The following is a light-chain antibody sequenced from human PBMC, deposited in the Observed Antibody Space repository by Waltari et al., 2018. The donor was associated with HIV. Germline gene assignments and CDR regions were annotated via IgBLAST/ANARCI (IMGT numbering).Light chain of an antibody. CDR1: NSNIGAGYD. CDR3: QSYDSSLSGLWV. J-gene: IGLJ3*02. CDR2: GDT. Sequence: SVLTQPPSVSGAPGQWVSISCTGNNSNIGAGYDVHWYRHAPGTAPKRVIYGDTTRPAGFPDGLSGSRSGNSVTLDIAGLRAEDEADYFCQSYDSSLSGLWVFGAGTKLTVL. V-gene: IGLV1-40*01.